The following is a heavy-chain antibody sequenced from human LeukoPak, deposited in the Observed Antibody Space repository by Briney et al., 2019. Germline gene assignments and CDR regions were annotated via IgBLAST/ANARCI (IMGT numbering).Heavy chain of an antibody. CDR1: GYTFTSYY. CDR3: ARGEYSSSWLATNYYYYGMDV. CDR2: INPSRGST. V-gene: IGHV1-46*01. Sequence: ASVKVSCKASGYTFTSYYVHWVRQAPGQGLEWMGIINPSRGSTSYAQKFQGRVTMTRDTPTSTVYMELSSLRSEDTAVYYCARGEYSSSWLATNYYYYGMDVWGQGTTVTVSS. J-gene: IGHJ6*02. D-gene: IGHD6-13*01.